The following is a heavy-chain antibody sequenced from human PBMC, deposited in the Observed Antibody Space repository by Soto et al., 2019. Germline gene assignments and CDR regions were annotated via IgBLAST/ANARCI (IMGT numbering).Heavy chain of an antibody. Sequence: QITLNESGPTVVKPAETLTLTCTFSGFSLTTSGVGVGWIRQSPGKAPEWLALIYWDDDKRYSASLKSSLTIPKDTSKNQVVLTMASVAPADTATYYCPHRILRTVFGLVTTTAIYFDFWGQGTPVVVSS. D-gene: IGHD3-3*01. CDR2: IYWDDDK. CDR1: GFSLTTSGVG. CDR3: PHRILRTVFGLVTTTAIYFDF. J-gene: IGHJ4*02. V-gene: IGHV2-5*02.